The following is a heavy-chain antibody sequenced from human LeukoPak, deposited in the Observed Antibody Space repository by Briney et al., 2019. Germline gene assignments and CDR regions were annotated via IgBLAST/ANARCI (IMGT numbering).Heavy chain of an antibody. Sequence: LQTLSLTCVISGDSVSSKSASWDWIRQSPSRGLEWLGRTYYRSKWYSDYAVSVKSRITINPDTSKNQFSLQLNSVTPEDTAVYYCAKVGGPFSSSSRFDCWGQGTLVTVSS. D-gene: IGHD6-6*01. V-gene: IGHV6-1*01. CDR2: TYYRSKWYS. CDR3: AKVGGPFSSSSRFDC. J-gene: IGHJ4*02. CDR1: GDSVSSKSAS.